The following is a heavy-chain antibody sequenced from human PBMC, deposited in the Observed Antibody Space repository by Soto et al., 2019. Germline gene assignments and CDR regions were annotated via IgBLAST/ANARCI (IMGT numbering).Heavy chain of an antibody. CDR2: IYSGGST. J-gene: IGHJ5*02. CDR1: GFTVSSNY. V-gene: IGHV3-53*01. CDR3: ARVEYSSSSVHNWFDP. Sequence: GGSLRLSCAASGFTVSSNYMSWVRQAPGKGLEWVSVIYSGGSTYYADSVKGRFTVSRDNSKNTLYLQMNSLRAEDTAVYYCARVEYSSSSVHNWFDPWGQGTLVTVSS. D-gene: IGHD6-6*01.